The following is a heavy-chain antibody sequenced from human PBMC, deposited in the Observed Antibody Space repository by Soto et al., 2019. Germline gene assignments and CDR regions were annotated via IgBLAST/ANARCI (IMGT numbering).Heavy chain of an antibody. CDR3: SRQYSSSSDNWFDP. D-gene: IGHD6-13*01. CDR1: GGSISSSSYY. CDR2: IYYSGST. V-gene: IGHV4-39*01. Sequence: SETLSLTCTVSGGSISSSSYYWGWLRPPPGKGLEWIGSIYYSGSTYYNPSLKSRVTISVDTSKNQFSLKLSSVTAADTAVYYCSRQYSSSSDNWFDPWGQGTLVTVSS. J-gene: IGHJ5*02.